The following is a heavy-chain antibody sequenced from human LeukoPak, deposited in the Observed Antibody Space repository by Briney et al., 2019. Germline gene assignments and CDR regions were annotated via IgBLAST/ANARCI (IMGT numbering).Heavy chain of an antibody. CDR3: GRAKDTAMDI. J-gene: IGHJ4*02. Sequence: SETLSLTCAVSRGSISSGGSSWRWIRRPPGKGLEWIGYIYHSASTYYNPSLKSRVTISEDRSKNQFSLKLRSVAAADTAVYYCGRAKDTAMDIWGQGTLVTVSS. V-gene: IGHV4-30-2*01. CDR1: RGSISSGGSS. CDR2: IYHSAST. D-gene: IGHD5-18*01.